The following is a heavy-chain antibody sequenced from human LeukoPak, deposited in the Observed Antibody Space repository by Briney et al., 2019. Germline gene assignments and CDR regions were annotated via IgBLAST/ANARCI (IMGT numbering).Heavy chain of an antibody. D-gene: IGHD4-17*01. Sequence: GASLQFSCKGFGYSFISYWIGWVGRIRGKGLEWTGIIYPGDSATSTNSYFYGQVTISAEKAITTAYFQWSRMTVTDTATYYYARDLGVNGNYGLDYWGQGTLVTVSS. CDR2: IYPGDSAT. CDR3: ARDLGVNGNYGLDY. CDR1: GYSFISYW. J-gene: IGHJ4*02. V-gene: IGHV5-51*01.